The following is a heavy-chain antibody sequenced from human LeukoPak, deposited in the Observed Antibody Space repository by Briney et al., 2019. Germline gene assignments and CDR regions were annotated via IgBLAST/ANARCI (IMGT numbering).Heavy chain of an antibody. D-gene: IGHD6-19*01. V-gene: IGHV5-51*01. J-gene: IGHJ6*02. CDR3: ARQVAVAGTPYYYYGMDV. Sequence: GESLKISCKGSGYSFTSYWIGWVRQMPGKGLEWMGIIYPGDSDTRYSPSFQSQVTISADKSISTAYLQWSSLKVSDTAMYYCARQVAVAGTPYYYYGMDVWGQGTTVTVSS. CDR1: GYSFTSYW. CDR2: IYPGDSDT.